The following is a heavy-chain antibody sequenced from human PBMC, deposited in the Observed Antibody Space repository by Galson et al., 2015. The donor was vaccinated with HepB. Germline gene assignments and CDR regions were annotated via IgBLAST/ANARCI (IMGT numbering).Heavy chain of an antibody. CDR3: ARDMGSGSYYTALY. J-gene: IGHJ4*02. Sequence: QSGAEVKKPGESLKISCKASGYTFTSCDINWVRQATGQGLGWMGWMNPNSGNTGYAQKFQGRVTMTRNTSISTAYMELSSLRSEDTAVYYCARDMGSGSYYTALYWGQGTLVTVSS. V-gene: IGHV1-8*01. D-gene: IGHD1-26*01. CDR2: MNPNSGNT. CDR1: GYTFTSCD.